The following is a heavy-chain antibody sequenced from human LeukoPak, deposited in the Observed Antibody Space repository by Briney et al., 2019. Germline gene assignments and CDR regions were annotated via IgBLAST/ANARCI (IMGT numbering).Heavy chain of an antibody. V-gene: IGHV4-39*01. D-gene: IGHD1-1*01. Sequence: SETLSLTCTVSGGSISSSSYHWGWIRQPPGKGLEWIGSIYYSGSTYYNPSLKSRVIISVDTSKNQFSLKLSSVTAADTAVYYCARSQGNEGMGYWGQGTLVTVSS. CDR2: IYYSGST. CDR1: GGSISSSSYH. J-gene: IGHJ4*02. CDR3: ARSQGNEGMGY.